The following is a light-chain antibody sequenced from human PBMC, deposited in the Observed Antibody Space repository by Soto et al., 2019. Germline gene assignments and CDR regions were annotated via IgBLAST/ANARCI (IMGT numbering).Light chain of an antibody. V-gene: IGKV1-9*01. CDR3: QQLNS. CDR1: QGISSY. J-gene: IGKJ4*01. Sequence: DIQLTQSPSFLSASVGDRVTITCRASQGISSYLAWYQQKPGKAPKLLIYAASTLQSGVPSRFSGSGSGREFTLTISSLQPEDFATYYCQQLNSFGGGTKVEIK. CDR2: AAS.